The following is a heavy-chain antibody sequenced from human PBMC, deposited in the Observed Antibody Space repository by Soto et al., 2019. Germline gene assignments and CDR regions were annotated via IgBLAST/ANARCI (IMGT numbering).Heavy chain of an antibody. Sequence: PSETLSLTCAVSGGSISSGGYSWSWIRQPPGKGLEWIGYMYHSGSTYYNPSLKSRVTISIDRSKNQFSLKLSSVTAADTAVYYCARLRVRGSIDYSGQGTLVTVSS. CDR2: MYHSGST. D-gene: IGHD3-10*01. CDR3: ARLRVRGSIDY. V-gene: IGHV4-30-2*01. J-gene: IGHJ4*02. CDR1: GGSISSGGYS.